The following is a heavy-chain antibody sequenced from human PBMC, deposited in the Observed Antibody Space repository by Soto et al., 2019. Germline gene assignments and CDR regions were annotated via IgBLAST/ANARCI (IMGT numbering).Heavy chain of an antibody. D-gene: IGHD2-21*01. Sequence: SETLSLTCSVSRGSVSSTSSYWGWIRQPPGKGLEWIGNIYYTGSSLTTSYNPSLKSRVTISADRPKNQFSLRLNSLTAADTAVYYCVRRSIVRGSGFGYWGQGTLVTVSS. CDR1: RGSVSSTSSY. CDR2: IYYTGSSLTT. J-gene: IGHJ4*02. CDR3: VRRSIVRGSGFGY. V-gene: IGHV4-39*01.